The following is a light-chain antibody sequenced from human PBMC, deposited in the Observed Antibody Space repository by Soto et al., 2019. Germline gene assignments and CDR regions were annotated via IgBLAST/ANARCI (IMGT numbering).Light chain of an antibody. Sequence: EIVLTQSPATLSLSPGERATISCRASQSVSSYLAWYQQKPGQAPRLLIYDASNRATGIPARFSGSGSGTDFTLTISSLEPDDFAVYYCQKRSDWPSTFGGGTKVQIK. V-gene: IGKV3-11*01. CDR3: QKRSDWPST. J-gene: IGKJ4*01. CDR2: DAS. CDR1: QSVSSY.